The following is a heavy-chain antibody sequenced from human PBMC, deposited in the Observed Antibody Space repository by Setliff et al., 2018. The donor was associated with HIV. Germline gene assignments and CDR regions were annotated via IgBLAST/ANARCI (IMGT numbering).Heavy chain of an antibody. D-gene: IGHD3-22*01. V-gene: IGHV3-48*03. J-gene: IGHJ4*02. CDR1: GFTFINYE. CDR3: ARHELVGYYYSIDY. Sequence: PGGSLRLSCTASGFTFINYEMNWVRQAPGKGLEWVAYISYSGSAIHYADSVKGRFTISRDNAKNSLYLQMNSLRAEDTAVYYCARHELVGYYYSIDYWGQGTLVTVSS. CDR2: ISYSGSAI.